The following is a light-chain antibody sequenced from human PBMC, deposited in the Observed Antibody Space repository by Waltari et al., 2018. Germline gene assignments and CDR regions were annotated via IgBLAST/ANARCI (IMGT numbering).Light chain of an antibody. CDR1: QSVSSSY. J-gene: IGKJ1*01. CDR2: GAS. Sequence: EFVLTQSPGTPSLSPGERATLSCWASQSVSSSYLAWYQHKPGQAPRLLIYGASSRATGIPDRFSGSGSGTDFTLTISRLEPEDVAVYYGQQYGSSPRTFGQGTKVEI. V-gene: IGKV3-20*01. CDR3: QQYGSSPRT.